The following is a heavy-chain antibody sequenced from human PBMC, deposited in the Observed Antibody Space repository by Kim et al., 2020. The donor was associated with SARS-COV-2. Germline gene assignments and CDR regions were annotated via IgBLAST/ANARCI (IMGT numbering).Heavy chain of an antibody. CDR1: GYTLTELS. D-gene: IGHD3-3*01. CDR3: ATVRGSITIFGVASDDAFDI. CDR2: FDPEDGET. V-gene: IGHV1-24*01. Sequence: ASVKVSCKVSGYTLTELSMHWVRQAPGKGLEWMGGFDPEDGETIYAQKFQGRVTMTEDTSTDTAYMELSSLRSEDTAVYYCATVRGSITIFGVASDDAFDIWGQGTMVTVSS. J-gene: IGHJ3*02.